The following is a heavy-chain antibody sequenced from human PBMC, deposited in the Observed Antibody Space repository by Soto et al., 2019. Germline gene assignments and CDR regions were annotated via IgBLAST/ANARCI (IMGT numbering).Heavy chain of an antibody. CDR3: ARGVGSGSYYNQYNWFDP. CDR2: ISAYNGNT. J-gene: IGHJ5*02. D-gene: IGHD3-10*01. V-gene: IGHV1-18*01. CDR1: GYTFTSYG. Sequence: GASVKVSCKASGYTFTSYGISWVRQAPGQGLEWMGWISAYNGNTKCAQKLQGRVTMTTDTSTSTAYMELRSLRSDDTAVYYCARGVGSGSYYNQYNWFDPWGQGTLVTVSS.